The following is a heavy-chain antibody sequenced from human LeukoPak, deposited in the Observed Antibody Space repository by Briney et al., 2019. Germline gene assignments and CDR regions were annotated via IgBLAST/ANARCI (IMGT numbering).Heavy chain of an antibody. CDR3: AKEWGVVVPVANAFDY. D-gene: IGHD2-2*01. V-gene: IGHV3-23*01. CDR1: GFTFSSYA. Sequence: GGSLRLSCAASGFTFSSYAMSWVRQAPGKGLEWVSAISGSGGSTYYADSVKGRFTISRDNSKNTLYLQMNSLRAEDTAVYCCAKEWGVVVPVANAFDYWGQGTLVTASS. CDR2: ISGSGGST. J-gene: IGHJ4*02.